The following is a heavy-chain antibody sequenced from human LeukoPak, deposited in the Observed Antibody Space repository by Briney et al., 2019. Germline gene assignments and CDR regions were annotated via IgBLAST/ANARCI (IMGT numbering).Heavy chain of an antibody. D-gene: IGHD2-15*01. Sequence: HPGGSLRLSCAASGFTFSSYGMHWVRQAPGKGLEWVSFIYSDNTHYSDSVKGRFTISRDNSKNTLYLQMNSLRAEDTAVYYCARSGAFCSGEDCYSGRTWFDPWGQGTLVTISS. CDR2: IYSDNT. CDR3: ARSGAFCSGEDCYSGRTWFDP. V-gene: IGHV3-NL1*01. CDR1: GFTFSSYG. J-gene: IGHJ5*02.